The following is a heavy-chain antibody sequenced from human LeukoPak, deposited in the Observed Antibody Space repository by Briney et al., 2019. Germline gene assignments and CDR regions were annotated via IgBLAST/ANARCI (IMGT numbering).Heavy chain of an antibody. CDR1: GASISGPYY. Sequence: PSETLSLTCAVSGASISGPYYWGWIRQSPGKGLEWIGKIYHSESSYYNPSLKSRVTMSVDTSKNHFSLNVKSVTAADTAVYYCARVSDDEYGGNSGANYFDYWGRGTLVTVFS. J-gene: IGHJ4*02. D-gene: IGHD4-23*01. CDR2: IYHSESS. V-gene: IGHV4-38-2*01. CDR3: ARVSDDEYGGNSGANYFDY.